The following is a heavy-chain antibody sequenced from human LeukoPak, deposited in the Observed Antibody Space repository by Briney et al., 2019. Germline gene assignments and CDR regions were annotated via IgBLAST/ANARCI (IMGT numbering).Heavy chain of an antibody. J-gene: IGHJ5*02. CDR2: MSYDGRDI. V-gene: IGHV3-30*03. CDR3: TRDDKGSLNWFDP. D-gene: IGHD2-15*01. CDR1: GFTFSSYG. Sequence: GGSLRLSCAASGFTFSSYGMHWVRQAPGKGLEWVALMSYDGRDIQYADSVKGRFTISRDNSKNTLFLQMTSLRPEDTAVYYCTRDDKGSLNWFDPWGQGTLVTVSS.